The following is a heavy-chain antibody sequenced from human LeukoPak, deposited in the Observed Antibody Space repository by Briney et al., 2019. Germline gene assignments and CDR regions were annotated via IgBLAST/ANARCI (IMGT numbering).Heavy chain of an antibody. CDR2: IIPIFGTA. CDR1: GGTFSSYA. J-gene: IGHJ3*02. Sequence: ASVKVSCKASGGTFSSYAISWVRQAPGQGLEWMGGIIPIFGTANYAQKFQGRVTITADESTSTACMELSSLRSEDTAVYYCARDPDTAMGGAAFDIWGQGTMVTVSS. V-gene: IGHV1-69*01. CDR3: ARDPDTAMGGAAFDI. D-gene: IGHD5-18*01.